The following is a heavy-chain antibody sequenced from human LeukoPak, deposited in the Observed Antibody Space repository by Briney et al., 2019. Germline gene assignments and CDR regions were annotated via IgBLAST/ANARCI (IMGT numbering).Heavy chain of an antibody. D-gene: IGHD4-17*01. Sequence: PGGSLRLSCAASESTFSDYAMSWVRQAPGKGLEWVSAISGSGGSTYYADSVKGRFTISRDNSKNTLYLQMNSLRAEDTAVYYCAKGRDYGDTKDAFDIWGQGTMVTVSS. CDR1: ESTFSDYA. CDR2: ISGSGGST. V-gene: IGHV3-23*01. J-gene: IGHJ3*02. CDR3: AKGRDYGDTKDAFDI.